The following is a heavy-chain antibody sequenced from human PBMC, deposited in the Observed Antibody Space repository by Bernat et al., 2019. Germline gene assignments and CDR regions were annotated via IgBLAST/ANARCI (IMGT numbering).Heavy chain of an antibody. V-gene: IGHV2-70*15. Sequence: QVTLRESGPALVKPTQTLTLTCTFSGFSLSTSGMCVSWIRQPPGMALEWLARIDWDDDKYYSTSLKTRLTISKDTSKNQVVLKMTNMDPVDTATYYCARILCHLGVIDYWGQGTLVTVSS. D-gene: IGHD3-16*01. CDR2: IDWDDDK. CDR3: ARILCHLGVIDY. CDR1: GFSLSTSGMC. J-gene: IGHJ4*02.